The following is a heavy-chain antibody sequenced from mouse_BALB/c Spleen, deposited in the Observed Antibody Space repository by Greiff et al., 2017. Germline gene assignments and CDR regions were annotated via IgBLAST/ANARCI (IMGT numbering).Heavy chain of an antibody. J-gene: IGHJ3*01. D-gene: IGHD2-3*01. V-gene: IGHV14-3*02. CDR3: ARSRGSRTVTWFAY. CDR2: IDPANGNT. Sequence: VQLQQSGAELVKPGASVKLSCTASGFNIKDTYMHWVKQRPEQGLEWIGRIDPANGNTKYDPKFQGKATITADTSSNTAYLQLSSLTSEDTAVYYCARSRGSRTVTWFAYWGQGTLVTVSA. CDR1: GFNIKDTY.